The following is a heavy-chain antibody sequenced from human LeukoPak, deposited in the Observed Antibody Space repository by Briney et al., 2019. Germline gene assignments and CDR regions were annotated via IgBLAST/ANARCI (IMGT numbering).Heavy chain of an antibody. Sequence: ASVKVSCTASGYTFTGYYMHWVRQAPGQGLEWMGWVNPKRGVTSYEQKVQGRVTMNRDTSISTAYVELSRLRSDDTAVCYCARDRGPRGVVEGDNAFDIWGQGTVVTVSS. D-gene: IGHD1-26*01. J-gene: IGHJ3*02. CDR3: ARDRGPRGVVEGDNAFDI. V-gene: IGHV1-2*02. CDR2: VNPKRGVT. CDR1: GYTFTGYY.